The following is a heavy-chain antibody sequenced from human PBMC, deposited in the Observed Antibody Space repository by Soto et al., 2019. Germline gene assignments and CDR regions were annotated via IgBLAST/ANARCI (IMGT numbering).Heavy chain of an antibody. V-gene: IGHV1-18*01. CDR2: ISAYNGNT. J-gene: IGHJ4*02. Sequence: ASVKVSCKASGYTFSSYGISWVRQAPGQGLEWMGWISAYNGNTNYAQKLQGRVIMTTDTSTSTAYMELRSLRSDDTAVYYCARDLYIAVAGTGDFDYWGQGTLVTVSS. D-gene: IGHD6-19*01. CDR1: GYTFSSYG. CDR3: ARDLYIAVAGTGDFDY.